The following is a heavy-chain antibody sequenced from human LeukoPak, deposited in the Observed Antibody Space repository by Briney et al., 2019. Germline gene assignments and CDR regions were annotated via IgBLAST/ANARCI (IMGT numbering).Heavy chain of an antibody. CDR3: AKVGGGYFDY. Sequence: GGSLRLSCAASGFTFSAFWMHWVRQAPGKGLVWVSRINSDDSRTTYADSVKGRFTISRDNSKNTLYLQMNSLRAEDTAVYYCAKVGGGYFDYWGQGTLVTVSS. D-gene: IGHD3-16*01. V-gene: IGHV3-74*01. CDR2: INSDDSRT. CDR1: GFTFSAFW. J-gene: IGHJ4*02.